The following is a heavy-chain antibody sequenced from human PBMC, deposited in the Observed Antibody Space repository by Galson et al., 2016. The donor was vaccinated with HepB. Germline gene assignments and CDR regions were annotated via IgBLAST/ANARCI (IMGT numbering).Heavy chain of an antibody. CDR2: IRSEAYGGTR. Sequence: SLRLSCAGSGFTFGDYAMTWFRQAPGKGLEWVSFIRSEAYGGTREYAASVKGRFNISRDDSKSIAYLQMNSLKTEDTAVYYCTRNPNYEFWSAPNDYWVQGTLVTVSS. D-gene: IGHD3-3*01. CDR1: GFTFGDYA. V-gene: IGHV3-49*03. CDR3: TRNPNYEFWSAPNDY. J-gene: IGHJ4*02.